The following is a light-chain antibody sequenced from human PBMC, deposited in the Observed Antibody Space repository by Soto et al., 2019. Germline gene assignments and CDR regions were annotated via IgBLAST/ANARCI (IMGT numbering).Light chain of an antibody. CDR1: QTVSSNY. V-gene: IGKV3-20*01. CDR2: GAS. Sequence: VLMQSPGPLSLSPGETATLSCRASQTVSSNYLAWYHQKPGQAPRLLIFGASTRATGIPARFSGSGSETESTLTISRLETEDFAVYDCEQYGDSPPTFGQGTKVESK. CDR3: EQYGDSPPT. J-gene: IGKJ1*01.